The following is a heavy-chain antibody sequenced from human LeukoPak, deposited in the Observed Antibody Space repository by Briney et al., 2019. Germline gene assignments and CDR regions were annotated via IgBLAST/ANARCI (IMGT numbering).Heavy chain of an antibody. D-gene: IGHD5-24*01. J-gene: IGHJ4*02. V-gene: IGHV1-2*02. CDR1: GYTFTGYY. CDR2: INPNSGGT. Sequence: ASAKVSCKASGYTFTGYYMHWVRQAPGQGLEWMGWINPNSGGTNYAQKFQGRVTMTRDTSISTAYMELSRLRSDDTAVYYCARSHEQKATTPGVYWGQGTLVTVSS. CDR3: ARSHEQKATTPGVY.